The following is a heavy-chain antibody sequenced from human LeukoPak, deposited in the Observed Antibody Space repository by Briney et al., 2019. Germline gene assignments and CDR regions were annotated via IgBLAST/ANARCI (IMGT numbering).Heavy chain of an antibody. J-gene: IGHJ4*02. CDR1: GGSISSYY. Sequence: SETLSLTRTVSGGSISSYYWSWIRQPPGKGLEWIGYIYYSGSTNYNPSLKSRVTISVDTSKNQFSLKLSSVTAADTAVYYCARASSGATDYWGQGTLVTVSS. CDR2: IYYSGST. D-gene: IGHD1-26*01. V-gene: IGHV4-59*08. CDR3: ARASSGATDY.